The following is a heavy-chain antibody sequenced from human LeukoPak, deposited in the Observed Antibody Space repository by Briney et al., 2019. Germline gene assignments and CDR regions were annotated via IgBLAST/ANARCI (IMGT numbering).Heavy chain of an antibody. CDR1: GGTFSSYA. V-gene: IGHV1-69*05. CDR2: IIPIFGTA. CDR3: ARGSSSSYYYYYYMDV. Sequence: SVKVSCKASGGTFSSYAISWVRQAPGQGLEWMGGIIPIFGTANYAQKFQGRVTITTDESTSTAHMELSSLRSEDTAVYYCARGSSSSYYYYYYMDVWGKGTTVTVSS. D-gene: IGHD6-6*01. J-gene: IGHJ6*03.